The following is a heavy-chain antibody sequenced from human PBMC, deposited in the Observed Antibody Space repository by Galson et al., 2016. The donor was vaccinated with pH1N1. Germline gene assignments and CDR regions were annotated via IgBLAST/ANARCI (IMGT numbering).Heavy chain of an antibody. V-gene: IGHV3-7*03. J-gene: IGHJ4*02. D-gene: IGHD1-26*01. CDR1: GFTFFSSYS. Sequence: SLRLSCAASGFTFFSSYSINWVRQAPGKGLERVASIKPDGTEKSYVDSVKGRFTISRDNAKNSLCLQMNSLRAEDTAVYYCTRAVGSYSSFWGQGTLVTVSS. CDR2: IKPDGTEK. CDR3: TRAVGSYSSF.